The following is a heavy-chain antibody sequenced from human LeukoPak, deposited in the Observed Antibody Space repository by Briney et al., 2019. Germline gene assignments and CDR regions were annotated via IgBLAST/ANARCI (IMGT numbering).Heavy chain of an antibody. Sequence: SETLSLTCTVSGGSISSHYWSWIRQPPGKGLEWIGYIYYSGSTNYSPSLKSRVTISVDTSRNHFSPKLNSLTAADTAVYYCARGRANFDPWGQGTLVTVSS. CDR2: IYYSGST. V-gene: IGHV4-59*11. CDR1: GGSISSHY. CDR3: ARGRANFDP. J-gene: IGHJ5*02.